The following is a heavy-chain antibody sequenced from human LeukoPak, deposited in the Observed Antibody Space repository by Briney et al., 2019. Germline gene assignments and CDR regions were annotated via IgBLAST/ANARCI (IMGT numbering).Heavy chain of an antibody. CDR3: ARGSYYGYLPAD. D-gene: IGHD3-10*01. V-gene: IGHV3-30-3*01. J-gene: IGHJ4*02. Sequence: GGSLRLSCAASGFTFSSYAMHWVRQAPGKGLEWVAVISYDGSNKYYADSVKGRFTISRDNAKNSLYLQMNSLRAEDTAVYYCARGSYYGYLPADWGQGTLVTVSS. CDR2: ISYDGSNK. CDR1: GFTFSSYA.